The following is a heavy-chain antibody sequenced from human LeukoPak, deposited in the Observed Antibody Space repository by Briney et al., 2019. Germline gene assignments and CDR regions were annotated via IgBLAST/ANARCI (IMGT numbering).Heavy chain of an antibody. J-gene: IGHJ1*01. D-gene: IGHD3-22*01. Sequence: GESLKISCKGSGYSFTSYWIGWVRQMPGKGLEWMGIIYPGDSDTRYSPSFQGQVTISADKSISTAYLQWSSLKASDTAMYYCARPYYDSSGYFEYFQHWGQGTLVTVSS. CDR2: IYPGDSDT. CDR1: GYSFTSYW. V-gene: IGHV5-51*01. CDR3: ARPYYDSSGYFEYFQH.